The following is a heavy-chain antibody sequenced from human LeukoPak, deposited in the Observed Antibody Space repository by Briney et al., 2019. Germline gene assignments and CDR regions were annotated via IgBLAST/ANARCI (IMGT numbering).Heavy chain of an antibody. CDR3: ARAVAQWELNWFDP. CDR2: INPNSGGT. D-gene: IGHD1-26*01. CDR1: GYTFTGYY. V-gene: IGHV1-2*04. J-gene: IGHJ5*02. Sequence: ASVKVSCKASGYTFTGYYMHWVRQAPGQGLEWMGWINPNSGGTNYAQKFQGWVTMTRDTSISTAYMELSRLRSDDTAVYYCARAVAQWELNWFDPWGQGTLVTVSS.